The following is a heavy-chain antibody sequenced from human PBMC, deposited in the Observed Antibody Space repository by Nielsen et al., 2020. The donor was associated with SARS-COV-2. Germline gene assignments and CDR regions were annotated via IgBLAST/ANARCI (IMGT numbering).Heavy chain of an antibody. CDR2: INHSGST. V-gene: IGHV4-34*01. J-gene: IGHJ4*02. CDR3: ARRTMVRGVTY. Sequence: WIRQPPGKGLEWIGEINHSGSTNYNPSLKSRVTISVDTSKNQFSLKLSSVTAADTAVYYCARRTMVRGVTYWGQGTLVTVSS. D-gene: IGHD3-10*01.